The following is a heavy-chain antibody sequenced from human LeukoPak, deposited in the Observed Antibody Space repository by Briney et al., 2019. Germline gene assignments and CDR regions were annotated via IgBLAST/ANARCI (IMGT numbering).Heavy chain of an antibody. V-gene: IGHV3-33*01. CDR3: ARVLVGATGALDY. CDR1: GFTFSSNG. Sequence: GGSLRLSCAASGFTFSSNGMHWVRQAPGKGLEWVALIWYDGSNKYYADSVKGRFTISRDNSKNTLYLQMNSLRAEDTAVYYCARVLVGATGALDYWGQGTLVTVSS. J-gene: IGHJ4*02. CDR2: IWYDGSNK. D-gene: IGHD1-26*01.